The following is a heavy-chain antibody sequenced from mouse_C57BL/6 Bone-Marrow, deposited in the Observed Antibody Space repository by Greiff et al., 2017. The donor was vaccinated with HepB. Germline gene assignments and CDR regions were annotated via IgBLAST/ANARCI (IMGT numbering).Heavy chain of an antibody. CDR1: GFTFSNYW. CDR2: IRLKSDNYAT. CDR3: TFITTVVATRYFDV. V-gene: IGHV6-3*01. Sequence: EVKLVESGGGLVQPGGSMKLSCVASGFTFSNYWMNWVRQSPEKGLEWVAQIRLKSDNYATHYAESVKGRFTISRDDSKSSVYLQMNNLRAEDTGIYYCTFITTVVATRYFDVWGTGTTVTVSS. J-gene: IGHJ1*03. D-gene: IGHD1-1*01.